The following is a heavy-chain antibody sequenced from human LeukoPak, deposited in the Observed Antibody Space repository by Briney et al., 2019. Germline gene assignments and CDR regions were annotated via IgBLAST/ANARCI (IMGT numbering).Heavy chain of an antibody. J-gene: IGHJ4*02. CDR1: GYTFTGYY. Sequence: ASVTVSCRASGYTFTGYYVHWVRQAPGQGLEWMGWINPNSGGTNYAQKFQGRVTMTRDTSISTAYMELSRLRSDDTAVYYCARDRWELPGGTFDYWGQGTLVTVSS. V-gene: IGHV1-2*02. D-gene: IGHD1-26*01. CDR2: INPNSGGT. CDR3: ARDRWELPGGTFDY.